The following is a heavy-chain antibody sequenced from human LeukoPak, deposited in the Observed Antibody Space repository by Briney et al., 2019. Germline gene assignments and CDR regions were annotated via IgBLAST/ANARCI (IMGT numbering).Heavy chain of an antibody. CDR1: GFTFSSYA. Sequence: GGSLRLSCAASGFTFSSYAMSWARQAPGKGLEWVSAISGSGGSTYYADSVKGRFTISRDNSKNSLYLQMNSPRAEDTAVYYCARGGTTFEHWGQGTLVTVSS. D-gene: IGHD1-1*01. J-gene: IGHJ4*02. V-gene: IGHV3-23*01. CDR3: ARGGTTFEH. CDR2: ISGSGGST.